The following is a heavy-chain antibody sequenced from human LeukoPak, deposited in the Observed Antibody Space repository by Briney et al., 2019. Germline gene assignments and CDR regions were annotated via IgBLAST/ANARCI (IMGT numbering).Heavy chain of an antibody. CDR3: ARHQGDGYNRKSR. V-gene: IGHV3-53*01. Sequence: GGSLRLSCAASGFTVSSNYMSWVRQAPGKGLEWVSVIYSGGSTYYADSVQGRFTISRDNSKNTLYLQMNSLRAEDTAVYYCARHQGDGYNRKSRWGQGTLVTVSS. CDR1: GFTVSSNY. CDR2: IYSGGST. J-gene: IGHJ4*02. D-gene: IGHD5-24*01.